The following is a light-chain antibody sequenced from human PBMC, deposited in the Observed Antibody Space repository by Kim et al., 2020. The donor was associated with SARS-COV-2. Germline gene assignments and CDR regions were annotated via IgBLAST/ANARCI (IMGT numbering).Light chain of an antibody. Sequence: EIVLTQSPGTLSFSPGERATLSCRASQSLTSSYLAWYQQKPGQAPRLLIYGASTRATGIPDRFSGSGSGTDFTLTISRLEPEDFAMYYCQQYGNSPPYTFGQGTKLEI. J-gene: IGKJ2*01. V-gene: IGKV3-20*01. CDR2: GAS. CDR3: QQYGNSPPYT. CDR1: QSLTSSY.